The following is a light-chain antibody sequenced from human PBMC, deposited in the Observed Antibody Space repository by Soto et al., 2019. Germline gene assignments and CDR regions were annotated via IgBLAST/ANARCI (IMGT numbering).Light chain of an antibody. CDR3: QHYQNLWA. J-gene: IGKJ1*01. Sequence: IVMTQSPDTLSVSPGERATLSCRASQTIYNNVAWYQKRPGQAPRLLIYHKSSRATGTPARFSGSGSGTEFTLTISSLQSEDFAVYYCQHYQNLWAFGQGTKVDIK. CDR2: HKS. V-gene: IGKV3-15*01. CDR1: QTIYNN.